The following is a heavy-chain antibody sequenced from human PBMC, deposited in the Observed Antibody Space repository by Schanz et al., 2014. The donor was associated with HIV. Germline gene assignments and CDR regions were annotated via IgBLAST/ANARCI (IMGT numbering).Heavy chain of an antibody. D-gene: IGHD3-22*01. CDR1: GFTFSNYG. CDR3: AKDRNQYDSRYIGKGNYYYYYGMDV. V-gene: IGHV3-30*18. Sequence: QVQLVESGGGVVQPGRSLRLSCAASGFTFSNYGMHWVRQAPGKGLEWVAVISYDGRNKCFGDSVKGRFTISRDHSKNTVYLQAKSLRPEDTAVYYCAKDRNQYDSRYIGKGNYYYYYGMDVWGQGTTVTVSS. CDR2: ISYDGRNK. J-gene: IGHJ6*02.